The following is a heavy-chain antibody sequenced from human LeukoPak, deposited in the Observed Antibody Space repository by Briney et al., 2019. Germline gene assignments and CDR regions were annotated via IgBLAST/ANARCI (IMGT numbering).Heavy chain of an antibody. Sequence: SETLSLTCTVSGGSLTSNYWSWIRQPPGKGLEWIGYIYYSGSTNYNPSLKSRVTISVDTSKNQFSLTLTSVTAADTAVYYCTRDLGSHPGFWGQGTLVTVSS. V-gene: IGHV4-59*12. CDR3: TRDLGSHPGF. J-gene: IGHJ4*02. CDR2: IYYSGST. D-gene: IGHD6-13*01. CDR1: GGSLTSNY.